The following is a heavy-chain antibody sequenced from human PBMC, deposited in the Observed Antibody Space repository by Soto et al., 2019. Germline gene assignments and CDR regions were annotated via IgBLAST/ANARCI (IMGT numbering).Heavy chain of an antibody. CDR1: GFTFSSSA. V-gene: IGHV3-23*01. CDR2: VSGGGGST. Sequence: GGSLRLSCAASGFTFSSSAMSWVRQAPGKGLEWVSAVSGGGGSTYYADSVKGRFTISRDNAKNTLYLQMNSLRAEDTAVYYCAKDQFPRPSAPFDYWGQGTLVTVSS. D-gene: IGHD2-21*01. J-gene: IGHJ4*02. CDR3: AKDQFPRPSAPFDY.